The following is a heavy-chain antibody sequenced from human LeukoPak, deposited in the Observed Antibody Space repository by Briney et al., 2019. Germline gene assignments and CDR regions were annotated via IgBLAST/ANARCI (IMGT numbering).Heavy chain of an antibody. CDR1: GGSISSSY. J-gene: IGHJ4*02. D-gene: IGHD5-12*01. Sequence: PSETLSLTCTVSGGSISSSYWSWIRQPAGKGLEYIGRIYTSGSTNYNPSLKSRVTMSVDTSKNQFSLKLSSVTAADTAVYYCARDGASVIGEIVTPLDYWGQGTLVTVSS. CDR2: IYTSGST. V-gene: IGHV4-4*07. CDR3: ARDGASVIGEIVTPLDY.